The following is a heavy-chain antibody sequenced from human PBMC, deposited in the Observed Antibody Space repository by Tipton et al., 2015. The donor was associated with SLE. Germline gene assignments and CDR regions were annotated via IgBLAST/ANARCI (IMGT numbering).Heavy chain of an antibody. CDR3: AKMGTKSYYYDNSNYYPDY. D-gene: IGHD3-22*01. Sequence: SLRLSCAASGFTFNAFAMHWVRQAPGKGLEWVSDISDSGVTTYYADSVKGRFTISRDNSKDTLYLQMNSLRAEDTAVYYCAKMGTKSYYYDNSNYYPDYWGQGTLVTVSS. CDR2: ISDSGVTT. CDR1: GFTFNAFA. J-gene: IGHJ4*02. V-gene: IGHV3-23*01.